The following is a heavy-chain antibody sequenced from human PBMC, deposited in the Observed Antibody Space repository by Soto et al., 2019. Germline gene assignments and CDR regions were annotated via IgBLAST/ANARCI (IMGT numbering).Heavy chain of an antibody. D-gene: IGHD6-19*01. J-gene: IGHJ6*02. CDR2: IKQDGSEK. V-gene: IGHV3-7*05. CDR1: GFTFSSYW. Sequence: GGSLRLACAASGFTFSSYWMSWVRQAPGKGLEWVANIKQDGSEKYYVDSVKGRFTISRDNAKNSLYLQMNSLRAEDTAVYYCARDWKKGSGWYLRSYGMDVWGQGPTVTVSS. CDR3: ARDWKKGSGWYLRSYGMDV.